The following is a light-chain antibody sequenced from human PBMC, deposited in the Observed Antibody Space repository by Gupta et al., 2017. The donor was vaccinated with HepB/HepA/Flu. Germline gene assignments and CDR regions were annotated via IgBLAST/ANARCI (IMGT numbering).Light chain of an antibody. Sequence: DIQMTQSPSTLSASVGDRVTITCRASQNTGYWLAWFQQKPGKAPNLLISKTSTLESGVPSRFSGSGSGTEFTLTISSLQPDDFATYYCQQYKNYTWTFGQGTKVEIK. J-gene: IGKJ1*01. CDR3: QQYKNYTWT. CDR2: KTS. V-gene: IGKV1-5*03. CDR1: QNTGYW.